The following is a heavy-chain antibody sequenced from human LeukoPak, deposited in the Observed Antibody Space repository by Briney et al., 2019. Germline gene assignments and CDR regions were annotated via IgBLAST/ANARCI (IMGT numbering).Heavy chain of an antibody. V-gene: IGHV4-59*01. CDR1: GGSISSYY. CDR2: IYYSGST. J-gene: IGHJ4*02. Sequence: SETLSLTCTVSGGSISSYYWSWIRQPPGKGLEWIGYIYYSGSTNYNPSLKSRLTISVDASKNQFSLKLTSVTAADTAVYYCARAYYYGSGSYGLGYWGQGTLVTVSS. CDR3: ARAYYYGSGSYGLGY. D-gene: IGHD3-10*01.